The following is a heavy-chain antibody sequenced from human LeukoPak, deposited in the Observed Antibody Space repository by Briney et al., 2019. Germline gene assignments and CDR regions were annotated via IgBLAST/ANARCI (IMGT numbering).Heavy chain of an antibody. CDR2: IRSDGGST. Sequence: GGSLRLSCAASGFSFSDFGMHWIRQAPGKGLEWVTLIRSDGGSTYYADSVKGRFTISRDTSKNTLYLQMNSLRVEDTAVYYCAKYRDDYGNDCWGQGILVTVST. V-gene: IGHV3-30*02. J-gene: IGHJ4*02. CDR3: AKYRDDYGNDC. D-gene: IGHD4-11*01. CDR1: GFSFSDFG.